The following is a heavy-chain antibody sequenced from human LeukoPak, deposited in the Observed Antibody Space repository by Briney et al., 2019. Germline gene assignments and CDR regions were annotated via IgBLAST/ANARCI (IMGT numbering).Heavy chain of an antibody. D-gene: IGHD5-18*01. J-gene: IGHJ4*02. CDR3: ASGGYSYGPTDY. V-gene: IGHV4-34*01. CDR1: GGSSSGYY. CDR2: INHSGST. Sequence: SETLSLTCAVYGGSSSGYYWSWIRQPPGKGLEWIGEINHSGSTNYNPSLKSRVTISVGTSKNQFSLKLSSVTAADTAVYYCASGGYSYGPTDYWGQGTLVTVSS.